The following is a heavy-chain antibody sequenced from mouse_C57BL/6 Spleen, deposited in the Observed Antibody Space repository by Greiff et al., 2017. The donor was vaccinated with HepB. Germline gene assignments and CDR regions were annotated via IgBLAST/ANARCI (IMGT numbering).Heavy chain of an antibody. J-gene: IGHJ2*01. D-gene: IGHD4-1*01. CDR3: AREVKLTGTGYYFDY. V-gene: IGHV3-6*01. CDR2: ISYDGSN. Sequence: EVQLQQSGPGLVKPSQSLSLTCSVTGYSITSGYYWNWIRQFPGNKLEWMGYISYDGSNNYNPSLKNRISITRDTSKNQFFLKLNSVTTEDTATYYCAREVKLTGTGYYFDYWGQGTTLTVSS. CDR1: GYSITSGYY.